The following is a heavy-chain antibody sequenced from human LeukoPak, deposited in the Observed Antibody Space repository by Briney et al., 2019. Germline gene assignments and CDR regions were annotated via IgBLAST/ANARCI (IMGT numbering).Heavy chain of an antibody. CDR2: INSKSGGT. D-gene: IGHD3-16*01. V-gene: IGHV1-2*02. Sequence: ASVKVSCKASGYTFTDYYMHWVRQAPGQGPEWMGWINSKSGGTNYAQKLQCRVTMTRDTSISTAYMELRTLRSDDTAVYYCAKDVDWGSMASDYLGQGTLVTVSS. CDR3: AKDVDWGSMASDY. CDR1: GYTFTDYY. J-gene: IGHJ4*02.